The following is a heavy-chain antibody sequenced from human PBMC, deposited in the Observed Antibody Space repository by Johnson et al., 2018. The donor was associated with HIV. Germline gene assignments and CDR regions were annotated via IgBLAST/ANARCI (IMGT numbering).Heavy chain of an antibody. CDR3: AKARHDYGGTDDAFDI. Sequence: QVQLVESGGGVVQPGGSLRLSCAASGFTFSSYAMSWVRQAPGKGLEWVAVISYDGSNKYYADSVKGRFTISRDNAKNSLYLQMNSLRAEDTAVYYCAKARHDYGGTDDAFDIWGQGTMVTVSS. D-gene: IGHD4-23*01. CDR1: GFTFSSYA. J-gene: IGHJ3*02. CDR2: ISYDGSNK. V-gene: IGHV3-30-3*01.